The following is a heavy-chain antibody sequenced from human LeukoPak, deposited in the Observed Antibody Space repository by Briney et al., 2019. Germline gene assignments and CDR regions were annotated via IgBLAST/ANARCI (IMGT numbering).Heavy chain of an antibody. V-gene: IGHV4-34*01. J-gene: IGHJ4*02. Sequence: SETLSLTCAVYGGSFGGYWSWVRQPPGKGLEWIRKINHSGSTSYNPSLKSRVSISADASQNQFSLKLSSVTAADTAVYYCARVSPDFWNDYLDYFDYWGQGTLVTVSS. CDR3: ARVSPDFWNDYLDYFDY. CDR1: GGSFGGY. D-gene: IGHD3-3*01. CDR2: INHSGST.